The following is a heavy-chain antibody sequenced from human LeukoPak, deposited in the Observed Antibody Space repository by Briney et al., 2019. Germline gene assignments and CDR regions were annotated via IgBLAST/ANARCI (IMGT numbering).Heavy chain of an antibody. CDR2: IYYSGST. J-gene: IGHJ4*02. V-gene: IGHV4-59*01. D-gene: IGHD6-19*01. CDR3: ARVRGSGWYAGLGLFDY. Sequence: SETLSLTCTVSGGSISSYYWSWIRQPPGKGLEWIGYIYYSGSTNYKPSLKSRVTISVDTSKNQFSLKLSSVTAADTAVYYCARVRGSGWYAGLGLFDYWGQGTLVTVSS. CDR1: GGSISSYY.